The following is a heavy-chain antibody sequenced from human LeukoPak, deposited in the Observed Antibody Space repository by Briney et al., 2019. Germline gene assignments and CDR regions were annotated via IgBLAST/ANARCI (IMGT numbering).Heavy chain of an antibody. V-gene: IGHV3-30-3*01. Sequence: GGSLRLSCAASGFTFSNYAMHWARQAPGKGLEWVAFISHDRSNSCHADSVKGRFTISRDNAKNSLYLQMNSLRAEDTAVYYCAREQYYYDSSGYYYDEEGPGDYFDYWGQGTLVTVSS. CDR2: ISHDRSNS. J-gene: IGHJ4*02. CDR1: GFTFSNYA. CDR3: AREQYYYDSSGYYYDEEGPGDYFDY. D-gene: IGHD3-22*01.